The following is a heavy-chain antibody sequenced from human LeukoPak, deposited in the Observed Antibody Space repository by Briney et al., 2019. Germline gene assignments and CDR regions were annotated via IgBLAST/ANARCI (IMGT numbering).Heavy chain of an antibody. Sequence: PAASVKVSCKASGGTFSSYAISWVRQAPGQGLEWMGGIIPIFGTANYAQKFQGRVTITADESTSTAYMELSSLRSEDTAVYYCAREVRCSSTLCLLRVRTLYYYYYYGMDVWGQGTTVTVSS. CDR3: AREVRCSSTLCLLRVRTLYYYYYYGMDV. D-gene: IGHD2-2*01. CDR1: GGTFSSYA. J-gene: IGHJ6*02. V-gene: IGHV1-69*13. CDR2: IIPIFGTA.